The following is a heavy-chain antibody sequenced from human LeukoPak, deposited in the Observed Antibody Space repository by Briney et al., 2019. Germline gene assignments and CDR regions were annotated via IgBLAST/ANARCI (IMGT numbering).Heavy chain of an antibody. Sequence: VESLKISCKGSGYSFTSYWIVWVRQMPGKGLEWMGIIYPGDSDTRYSPSFQGQVTISADKSIGTAYLQWSSLKASDTAMYYCARQRSGSYFPDLYDYWGQGTLVTVSS. V-gene: IGHV5-51*01. CDR1: GYSFTSYW. CDR2: IYPGDSDT. J-gene: IGHJ4*02. CDR3: ARQRSGSYFPDLYDY. D-gene: IGHD1-26*01.